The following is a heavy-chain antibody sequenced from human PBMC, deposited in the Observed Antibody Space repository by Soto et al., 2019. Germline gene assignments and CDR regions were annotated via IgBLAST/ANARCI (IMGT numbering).Heavy chain of an antibody. V-gene: IGHV3-15*01. J-gene: IGHJ3*02. D-gene: IGHD2-8*02. Sequence: EVQLVESGGGLVKPGGSLRLSCAASGFTFSNAWMSWVRQAPGKGLEWVGRIKSKTDGGTTDYAAPVKGRFTISREDSKNTLYLQKKSLKTGDRGVYYCTTEVLPYGTNAFDILGQGTMVTVSS. CDR1: GFTFSNAW. CDR2: IKSKTDGGTT. CDR3: TTEVLPYGTNAFDI.